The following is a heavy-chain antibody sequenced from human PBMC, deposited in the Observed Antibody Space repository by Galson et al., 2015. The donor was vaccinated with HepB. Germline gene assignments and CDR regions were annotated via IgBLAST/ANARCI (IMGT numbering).Heavy chain of an antibody. Sequence: SVKVSCKASGYTFTNYPMNWMRQAPGQGLEWMGWINTNTRNPTYAQGFTGRFVFSLDTSVSTAYLQINSLMAEDTAVYYCARGYGGTSGRYYFDYWGNGSLVTVSS. CDR3: ARGYGGTSGRYYFDY. J-gene: IGHJ4*01. CDR1: GYTFTNYP. D-gene: IGHD4-23*01. CDR2: INTNTRNP. V-gene: IGHV7-4-1*02.